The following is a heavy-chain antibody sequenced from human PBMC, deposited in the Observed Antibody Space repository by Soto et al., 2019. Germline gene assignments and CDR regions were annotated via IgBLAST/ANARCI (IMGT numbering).Heavy chain of an antibody. CDR2: IWYDGSNK. D-gene: IGHD2-8*01. J-gene: IGHJ6*03. Sequence: QVQLVESGGGVVQPGRSLRLSCAASGFTFSSYGMHWVRQAPGKGLEWVAVIWYDGSNKYYADSVKGRFTISRDNSKNTLYLQMNSLRAEDTAVYYCARDGSDIVLMVYAMARYYYYMDVWGKGTTVTVSS. CDR3: ARDGSDIVLMVYAMARYYYYMDV. V-gene: IGHV3-33*01. CDR1: GFTFSSYG.